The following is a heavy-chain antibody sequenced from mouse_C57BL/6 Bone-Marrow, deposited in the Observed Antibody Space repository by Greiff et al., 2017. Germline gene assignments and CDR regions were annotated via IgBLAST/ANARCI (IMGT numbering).Heavy chain of an antibody. CDR2: ISSGGSYT. Sequence: EVKLMESGGDLVKPGGSLKLSCAASGFTFSSSGMSWVRPTPDKMLEWVATISSGGSYTYYPDSVKGRFTISRDNAKNTLYLQMSSLKSEDTAMYYCARPAYWGQGTLVTVSA. J-gene: IGHJ3*01. CDR1: GFTFSSSG. V-gene: IGHV5-6*01. CDR3: ARPAY.